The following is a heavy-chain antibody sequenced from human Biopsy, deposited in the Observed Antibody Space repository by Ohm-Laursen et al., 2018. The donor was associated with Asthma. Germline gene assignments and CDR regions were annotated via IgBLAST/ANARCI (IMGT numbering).Heavy chain of an antibody. CDR1: SGSGGYMRSGNYY. V-gene: IGHV4-39*01. Sequence: TLSLTCSLSSGSGGYMRSGNYYWGWIRQPPGKGLEWIGSIYYSGTTYYNPSLESRVTVSADTSKNQFSQNLTSVTAADTAVYYCVRGSSSWHHGPFHYYYGLDVWGQGTTATVSS. CDR2: IYYSGTT. J-gene: IGHJ6*02. CDR3: VRGSSSWHHGPFHYYYGLDV. D-gene: IGHD6-13*01.